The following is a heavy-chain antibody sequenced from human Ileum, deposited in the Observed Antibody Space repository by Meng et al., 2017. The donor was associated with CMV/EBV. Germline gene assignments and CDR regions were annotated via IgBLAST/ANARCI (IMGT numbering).Heavy chain of an antibody. CDR3: VRLTGNSWLDY. J-gene: IGHJ4*02. CDR2: TYYRSKWFN. D-gene: IGHD6-13*01. Sequence: QVPLQQSGPGLVNTSQTLLLTCAISGDSGSSTTVTWNWIRQSPSRGLEWLGRTYYRSKWFNDYALSVRGRITINPDISKNQLSLQLNSVTPEDTAVYYCVRLTGNSWLDYWGRGTLVTVSS. V-gene: IGHV6-1*01. CDR1: GDSGSSTTVT.